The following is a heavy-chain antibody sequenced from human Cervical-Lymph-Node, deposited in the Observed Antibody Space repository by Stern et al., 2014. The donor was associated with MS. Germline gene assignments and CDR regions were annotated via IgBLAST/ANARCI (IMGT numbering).Heavy chain of an antibody. J-gene: IGHJ4*02. D-gene: IGHD6-13*01. V-gene: IGHV4-59*01. CDR2: IYYSGST. CDR3: ARGRAALDY. CDR1: GTSISSYY. Sequence: QLQLQESGPGLLKPSETLSLTCSVSGTSISSYYWSWIRQPPGKGLEWIGYIYYSGSTNYNPSLKSRVTISGDTSKNQFSLRLNSVTAAYTAVYYCARGRAALDYWGQGTLVTVSS.